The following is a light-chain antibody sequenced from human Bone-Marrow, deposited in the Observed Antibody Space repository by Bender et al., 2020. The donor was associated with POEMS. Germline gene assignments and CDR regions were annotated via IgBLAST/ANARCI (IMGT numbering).Light chain of an antibody. CDR1: QLGKKL. J-gene: IGLJ3*02. V-gene: IGLV3-1*01. CDR2: EDT. Sequence: ELIQPPSVSVSPGQTARITCSGDQLGKKLAAWYQQKAGQSPLLVIFEDTKRPSGVPERFSGSISANTATLTISGTQTLDEADYYCQAWDSGTNWVFGGGTKLTVL. CDR3: QAWDSGTNWV.